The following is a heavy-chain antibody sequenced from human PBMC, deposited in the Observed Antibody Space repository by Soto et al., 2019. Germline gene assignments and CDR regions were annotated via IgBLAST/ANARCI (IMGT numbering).Heavy chain of an antibody. D-gene: IGHD2-8*01. Sequence: PGGSLRLSCAASGFTFSTYSINCVRQAPGKGLEWISYISDNSSVIYYADAVKGRFTISRDNAKNSLYLQMNSLRDEDTAVYYCARDRDAYCSKGICSGPYFDYWGQGTLVTVSS. V-gene: IGHV3-48*02. CDR1: GFTFSTYS. CDR2: ISDNSSVI. J-gene: IGHJ4*02. CDR3: ARDRDAYCSKGICSGPYFDY.